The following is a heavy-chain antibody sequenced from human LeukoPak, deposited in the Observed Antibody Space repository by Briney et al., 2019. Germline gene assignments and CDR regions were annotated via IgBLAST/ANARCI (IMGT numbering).Heavy chain of an antibody. CDR1: GGSFSGYY. CDR2: INHSGST. V-gene: IGHV4-34*01. J-gene: IGHJ4*02. CDR3: ARGYSYQDY. Sequence: SETLSLTCAVYGGSFSGYYWSWIRQPPGKGLEWIGEINHSGSTNYNPSLKSRVTILVDTSKNQFSLKLSSVTAADTAVYYCARGYSYQDYWGQGTLVTVSS. D-gene: IGHD5-18*01.